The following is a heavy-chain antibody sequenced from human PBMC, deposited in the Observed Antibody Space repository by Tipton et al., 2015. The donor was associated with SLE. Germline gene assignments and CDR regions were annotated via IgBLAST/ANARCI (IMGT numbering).Heavy chain of an antibody. Sequence: TLSLTCTVSGGSISSYYWSWIRQPPGKGLEWIGYIFYSGNTNYNPSLKSRVTMSVDTPNNQFSLKLSSVTAADTAVYYCARDSFSLRESSARDPGAFDIWGQGTMVTVSS. CDR1: GGSISSYY. CDR2: IFYSGNT. D-gene: IGHD3-22*01. CDR3: ARDSFSLRESSARDPGAFDI. J-gene: IGHJ3*02. V-gene: IGHV4-59*01.